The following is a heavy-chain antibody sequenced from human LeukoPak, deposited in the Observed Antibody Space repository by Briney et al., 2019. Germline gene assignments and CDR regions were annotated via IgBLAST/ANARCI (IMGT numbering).Heavy chain of an antibody. CDR1: GFTFSSYA. CDR2: VSYDGSNK. Sequence: PGRSLRLSCAASGFTFSSYAMHWVRQAPGKGLEWVAVVSYDGSNKYYADSVKGRSTISRDNSKNTLYLQMNSLRAEDTAVYYCARAIWFGELFDWFDPWGQGTLVTVSS. D-gene: IGHD3-10*01. V-gene: IGHV3-30*04. J-gene: IGHJ5*02. CDR3: ARAIWFGELFDWFDP.